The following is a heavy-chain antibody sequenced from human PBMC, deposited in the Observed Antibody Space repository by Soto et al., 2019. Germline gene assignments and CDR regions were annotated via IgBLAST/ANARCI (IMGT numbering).Heavy chain of an antibody. CDR2: IIPIFSTP. D-gene: IGHD3-22*01. Sequence: GASEKVSCKASGPTFSSYAISWVRQAPGQGLEWMGGIIPIFSTPNYAQKFQGGFTITADESTSTAYMDLSSLRSEDTAVYYCARDKGQRDYYDSSLDAFDIWGQGTMVTVSS. V-gene: IGHV1-69*13. J-gene: IGHJ3*02. CDR1: GPTFSSYA. CDR3: ARDKGQRDYYDSSLDAFDI.